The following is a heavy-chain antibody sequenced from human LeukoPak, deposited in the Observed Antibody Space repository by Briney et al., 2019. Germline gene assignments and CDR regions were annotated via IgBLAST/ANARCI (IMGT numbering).Heavy chain of an antibody. J-gene: IGHJ6*03. V-gene: IGHV3-30*02. Sequence: GGSLRLSCTASAAIFSSNAMHWVRQVPGKGLEWVAFIRYDGSSKYYADSVKGRFTISRDTSKNTSYLQMNSLRLEDTALYYCAKTPRNYPPGHMDVWGRGTTVTISS. CDR2: IRYDGSSK. CDR3: AKTPRNYPPGHMDV. CDR1: AAIFSSNA. D-gene: IGHD5-24*01.